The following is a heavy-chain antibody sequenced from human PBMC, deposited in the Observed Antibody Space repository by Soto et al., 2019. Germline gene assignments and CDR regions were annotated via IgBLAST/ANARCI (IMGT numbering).Heavy chain of an antibody. D-gene: IGHD3-9*01. V-gene: IGHV3-21*01. CDR1: GFTFSSYS. CDR2: ISSSSSYI. Sequence: EVQLVGSGGGLVKPGGSLRLSCAASGFTFSSYSMNWVRQAPGKGLEWVSSISSSSSYIYYSDSVKGRFTISRDNAKNSLYLQMNSLRAEDTAVYYCARSLTYYDILTVLDAFDIWGQGTMVTVSS. CDR3: ARSLTYYDILTVLDAFDI. J-gene: IGHJ3*02.